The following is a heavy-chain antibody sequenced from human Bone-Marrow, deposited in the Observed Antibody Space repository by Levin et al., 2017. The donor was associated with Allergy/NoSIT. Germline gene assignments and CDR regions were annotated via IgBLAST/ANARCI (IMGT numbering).Heavy chain of an antibody. V-gene: IGHV4-59*01. CDR2: IYNSGST. D-gene: IGHD3-22*01. CDR1: GGSISSYY. J-gene: IGHJ2*01. CDR3: ARGLGYYYDSSDYSYFLWYFGL. Sequence: SQTLSLTCTVSGGSISSYYWSWIRQPPGKGLEWIGYIYNSGSTNYNPSLKSRVTISVDTSKNQFSLKLSSVTAADTAVYYCARGLGYYYDSSDYSYFLWYFGLWGRGTLVTVSS.